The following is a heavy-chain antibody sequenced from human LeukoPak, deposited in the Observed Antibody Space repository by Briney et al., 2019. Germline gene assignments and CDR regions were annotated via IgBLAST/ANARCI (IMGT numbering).Heavy chain of an antibody. CDR3: TYGSGTGGFDY. CDR2: ISSSSSYI. Sequence: PGGSLRLSCATSGFSLNYYGMHWVRQAPGKGLEWVSSISSSSSYIYYADSVKGRFTISRDNAKNSLYLQMNSLRAEDTAVYYCTYGSGTGGFDYWGQGTLVTVSS. D-gene: IGHD3-10*01. J-gene: IGHJ4*02. V-gene: IGHV3-21*01. CDR1: GFSLNYYG.